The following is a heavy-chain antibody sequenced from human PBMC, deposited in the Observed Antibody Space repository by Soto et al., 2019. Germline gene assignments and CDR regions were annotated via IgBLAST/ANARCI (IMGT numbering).Heavy chain of an antibody. J-gene: IGHJ5*02. CDR3: ETKAGIAAAGFHR. Sequence: EVQLVESGGGLVQPGGSLRLSCAASGFAFGSYSMHWVRQAPGKGLEWVAKINEDGSEKNYVDSVKGRFTISRDNAKNSVYLKMDTLRAEDTAMYYCETKAGIAAAGFHRWGQGSVVTVSS. V-gene: IGHV3-7*01. CDR1: GFAFGSYS. CDR2: INEDGSEK. D-gene: IGHD6-13*01.